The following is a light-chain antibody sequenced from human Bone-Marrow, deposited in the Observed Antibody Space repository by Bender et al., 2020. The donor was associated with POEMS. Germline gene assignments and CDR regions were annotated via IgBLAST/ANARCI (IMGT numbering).Light chain of an antibody. CDR1: SSDLGPYYL. CDR3: SSYTSDSTVV. Sequence: QSALTQPASVSGSPGQSITISCTGTSSDLGPYYLVSWYQQHPDKAPKVILYEVSKRPSGVPDRFFGSKSDNTASLTISGLQADDEADYYCSSYTSDSTVVFGGGTKLTVL. V-gene: IGLV2-14*02. J-gene: IGLJ2*01. CDR2: EVS.